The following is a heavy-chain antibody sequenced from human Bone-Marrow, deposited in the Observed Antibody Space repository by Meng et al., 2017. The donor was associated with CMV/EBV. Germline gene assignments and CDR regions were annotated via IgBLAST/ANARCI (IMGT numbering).Heavy chain of an antibody. Sequence: SVNVFCKASGGSFSSYTISWVRQAPGQGLEWMGRIIRILGIANYAQKFQGRVTITADKSTSTAYMELSSLRSQDTAVYYCAAEGKRNWAYWGQGTLVTVSS. V-gene: IGHV1-69*02. J-gene: IGHJ4*02. CDR3: AAEGKRNWAY. CDR1: GGSFSSYT. CDR2: IIRILGIA. D-gene: IGHD1-14*01.